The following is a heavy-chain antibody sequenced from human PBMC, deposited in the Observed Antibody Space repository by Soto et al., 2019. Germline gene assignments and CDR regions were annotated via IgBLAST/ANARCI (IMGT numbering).Heavy chain of an antibody. CDR2: INHSGST. Sequence: ASETLSLTCAVYGGSFSGYYWSWIRQPPGKGLEWIGEINHSGSTNYNPSLKSRVTISVDTSKNQFSLKLSSVTAADTAVYYCARAGYDFWSGYLATDYYYYGMDVWGQGTTVTVSS. CDR3: ARAGYDFWSGYLATDYYYYGMDV. CDR1: GGSFSGYY. J-gene: IGHJ6*02. V-gene: IGHV4-34*01. D-gene: IGHD3-3*01.